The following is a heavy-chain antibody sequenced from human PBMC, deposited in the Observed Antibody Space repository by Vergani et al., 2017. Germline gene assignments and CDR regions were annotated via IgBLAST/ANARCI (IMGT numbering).Heavy chain of an antibody. D-gene: IGHD3-10*01. CDR1: GFTFSSYG. CDR3: ARAGRKRNYYYYVDV. J-gene: IGHJ6*03. CDR2: ISYDGSNK. V-gene: IGHV3-30*03. Sequence: QVQLVESGGGVVQPGRSLRLSCAASGFTFSSYGMHWVRQAPGKGLEWVALISYDGSNKYYADSVKGRFTISRDNSKNTLFLQMNSLRGEDTAVYYCARAGRKRNYYYYVDVWGKGTTITVSS.